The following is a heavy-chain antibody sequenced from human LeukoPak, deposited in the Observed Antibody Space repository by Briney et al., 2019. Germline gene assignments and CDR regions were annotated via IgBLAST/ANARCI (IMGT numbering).Heavy chain of an antibody. D-gene: IGHD4-17*01. J-gene: IGHJ4*02. V-gene: IGHV4-59*01. CDR2: IYYNGIT. Sequence: SETLSLTCIVSGXSITSDYGSWIRQPPGRGLEWIGSIYYNGITNYNPSLKSRVTISIDTSKSQFSLRLISVTAADTAMYYCARGGPWTTVTTTGAPLEYWGQGTLVTVSS. CDR3: ARGGPWTTVTTTGAPLEY. CDR1: GXSITSDY.